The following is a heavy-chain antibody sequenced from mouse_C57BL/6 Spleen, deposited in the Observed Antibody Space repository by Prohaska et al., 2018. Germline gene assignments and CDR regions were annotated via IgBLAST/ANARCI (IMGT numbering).Heavy chain of an antibody. CDR3: AKGSNYVD. CDR2: INPNNGGT. Sequence: GYTFTDYYMNWVKQSHGKRLAWIGYINPNNGGTNYNQKFKGQATLTVDKSSSRAYMELRSVTSEDSAVDYCAKGSNYVDWGQGTTLTVSS. V-gene: IGHV1-26*01. CDR1: GYTFTDYY. J-gene: IGHJ2*01. D-gene: IGHD2-5*01.